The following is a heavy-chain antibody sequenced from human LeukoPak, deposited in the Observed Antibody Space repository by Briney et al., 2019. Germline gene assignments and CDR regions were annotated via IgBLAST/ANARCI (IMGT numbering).Heavy chain of an antibody. V-gene: IGHV3-23*01. D-gene: IGHD2-8*02. Sequence: QPGGSLRLSCAASGFTFNNYAMSWVRQAPGKGLEWVSSISGGDGSTWYADSVKGRFTISRDNSQKTLYLQMNSLRAEDTAVYYCAKVRTGGYHRESFDSWGRGTLVSVSS. J-gene: IGHJ4*02. CDR1: GFTFNNYA. CDR2: ISGGDGST. CDR3: AKVRTGGYHRESFDS.